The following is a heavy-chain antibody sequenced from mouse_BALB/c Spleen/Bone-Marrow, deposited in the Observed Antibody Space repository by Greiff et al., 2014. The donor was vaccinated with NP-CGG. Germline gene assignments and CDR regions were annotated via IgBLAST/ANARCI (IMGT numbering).Heavy chain of an antibody. J-gene: IGHJ3*01. CDR1: GYTFTSYW. CDR3: TRMWTY. V-gene: IGHV1S127*01. CDR2: IDPSDSYT. Sequence: QVQLQQPGAELVKPGASVKMSCKASGYTFTSYWMHWVKQRPGRGLEWIGTIDPSDSYTSYNQKFKGKATLTVDTSSSTAYMQLSSLTSEDSAVYYCTRMWTYWGQGTLVTVSA.